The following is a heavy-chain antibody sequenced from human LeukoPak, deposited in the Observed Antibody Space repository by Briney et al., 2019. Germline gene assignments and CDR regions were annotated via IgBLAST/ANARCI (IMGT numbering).Heavy chain of an antibody. Sequence: GESLKISCKGSGYSFTSYWIGWVRQMPGKGLEWMGIIYPGDSDTRYSPSFQGQVTISADKSISTAYLQWSSLKASDTAMYYCARHDQRSDSSSRSDWFDPWGQGTLVTVSS. V-gene: IGHV5-51*01. CDR2: IYPGDSDT. CDR3: ARHDQRSDSSSRSDWFDP. D-gene: IGHD6-6*01. J-gene: IGHJ5*02. CDR1: GYSFTSYW.